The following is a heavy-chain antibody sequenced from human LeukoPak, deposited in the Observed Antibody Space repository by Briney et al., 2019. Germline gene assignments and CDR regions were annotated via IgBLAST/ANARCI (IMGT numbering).Heavy chain of an antibody. CDR3: AISAAAGPNWFDP. V-gene: IGHV1-46*01. Sequence: ASVKVSCKASGYTFTSYYMHWVRQAHGQGLEWMGIINPSGGSTSYAQKFQGRVTMTRDTSTSTVYMELSSLRSEDTAVYYCAISAAAGPNWFDPWGQGTLVTVSS. J-gene: IGHJ5*02. CDR2: INPSGGST. CDR1: GYTFTSYY. D-gene: IGHD6-13*01.